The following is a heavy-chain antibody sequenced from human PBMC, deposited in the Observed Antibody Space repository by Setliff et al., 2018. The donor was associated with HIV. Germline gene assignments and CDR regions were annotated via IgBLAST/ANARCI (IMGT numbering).Heavy chain of an antibody. J-gene: IGHJ6*03. CDR2: INHSGST. CDR3: ARGPRYYDILTGHYYYYYYMDV. D-gene: IGHD3-9*01. Sequence: PSETLSLTCAVYGGSFSGYYWSWIRQPPGKGLEWIGEINHSGSTNYNPSLKSRVTISVDTSKNQFSLKLSSVTAADTAVYYCARGPRYYDILTGHYYYYYYMDVWGKGTTVTVSS. V-gene: IGHV4-34*01. CDR1: GGSFSGYY.